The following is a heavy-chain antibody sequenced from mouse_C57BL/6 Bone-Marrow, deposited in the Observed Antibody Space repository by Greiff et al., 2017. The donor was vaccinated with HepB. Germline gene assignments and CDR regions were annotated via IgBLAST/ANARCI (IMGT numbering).Heavy chain of an antibody. CDR3: ARGLLPFDY. Sequence: EVKLMESGGGLVKPGGSLKLSCAASGFTFSSYAMSWVRQTPEKRLEWVATISDGGSYTYYPDNVKGRFTISRDNAKNNLYLQMSHLKSEDTAMYYCARGLLPFDYWGQGTTLTVSS. V-gene: IGHV5-4*03. CDR2: ISDGGSYT. J-gene: IGHJ2*01. D-gene: IGHD1-1*01. CDR1: GFTFSSYA.